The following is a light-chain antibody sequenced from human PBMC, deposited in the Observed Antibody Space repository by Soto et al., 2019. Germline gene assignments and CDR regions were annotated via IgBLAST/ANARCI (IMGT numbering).Light chain of an antibody. CDR2: ENN. J-gene: IGLJ1*01. V-gene: IGLV1-40*01. Sequence: QSVLTQPPSVSEAPGQRVTISCTGSSSNIGAGYEAHWYQQVPGTDPKLLIYENNNRPSGVPDRFSGSKSGTPASLTITGLQAEDEAEYYCQSYDSSLSGYVFGTGTQLTVL. CDR1: SSNIGAGYE. CDR3: QSYDSSLSGYV.